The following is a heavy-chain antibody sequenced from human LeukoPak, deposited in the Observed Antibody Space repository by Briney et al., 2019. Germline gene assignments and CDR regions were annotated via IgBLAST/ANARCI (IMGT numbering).Heavy chain of an antibody. Sequence: QPGGSLRLSCAASGFTFDDYTMHWVRQAPGKGLEWVSLISWDGGSTYYADSVKGRFTISRDNSKNSLYLQMNSLRTEDTALYYCAKDSYYYDSSGLSGAFDIWGQGTMVTVSS. J-gene: IGHJ3*02. CDR2: ISWDGGST. CDR1: GFTFDDYT. CDR3: AKDSYYYDSSGLSGAFDI. V-gene: IGHV3-43*01. D-gene: IGHD3-22*01.